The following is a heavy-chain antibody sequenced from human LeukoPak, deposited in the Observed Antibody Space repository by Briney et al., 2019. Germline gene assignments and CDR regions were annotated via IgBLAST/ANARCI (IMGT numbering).Heavy chain of an antibody. D-gene: IGHD5-24*01. CDR2: IYYSGST. CDR3: ARESVEGTDY. CDR1: GGSISSYY. V-gene: IGHV4-59*01. Sequence: SGTLSLTCTVSGGSISSYYWSWIRQPPGKGLEWIGYIYYSGSTNYNPSLKSRVTLSVDTSKNQFSLKLSSVTAADTAVYYCARESVEGTDYWGQETLVTVSS. J-gene: IGHJ4*02.